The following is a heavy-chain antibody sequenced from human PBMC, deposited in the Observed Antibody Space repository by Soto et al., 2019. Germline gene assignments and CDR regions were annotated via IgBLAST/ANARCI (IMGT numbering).Heavy chain of an antibody. D-gene: IGHD3-3*01. V-gene: IGHV4-59*12. J-gene: IGHJ5*02. CDR1: GGSISSYY. CDR3: ARVRDWFDP. Sequence: NPSETLSLTCTVSGGSISSYYWSWIRQPPGKGLEWIGYIYYSGSTNYNPSLKSRVTISVDTSKNQFSLRLTSVTAADTAVYYCARVRDWFDPRGQGTLVTVSS. CDR2: IYYSGST.